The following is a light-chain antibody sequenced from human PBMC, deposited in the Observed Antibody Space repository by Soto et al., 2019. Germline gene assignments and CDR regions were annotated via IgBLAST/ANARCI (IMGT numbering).Light chain of an antibody. CDR3: QQYNSYSYT. CDR1: QSISSW. J-gene: IGKJ2*01. Sequence: DIQMTQSPSTLSASVRNRVTITCRASQSISSWLAWYQQKPGKAPKLLIYDASSLESGVPSRFSGSGSGTEFTLVISSLQPDDFGTYYCQQYNSYSYTFGEGTKLEIK. V-gene: IGKV1-5*01. CDR2: DAS.